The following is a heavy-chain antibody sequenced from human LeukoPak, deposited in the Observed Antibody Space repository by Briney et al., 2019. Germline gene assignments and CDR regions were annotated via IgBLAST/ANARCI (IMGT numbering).Heavy chain of an antibody. CDR2: ISYDGSNK. D-gene: IGHD3-9*01. V-gene: IGHV3-30*18. CDR3: AKDPRGYDMGYFDY. CDR1: GFTFSIYG. J-gene: IGHJ4*02. Sequence: GGSLRLSCAAYGFTFSIYGMHWVRQALGKGLEWVAVISYDGSNKYYADSVKGRFTISRDNSKNTLYLQMNSLRAEDTAVYYCAKDPRGYDMGYFDYWGQGTLVTVSS.